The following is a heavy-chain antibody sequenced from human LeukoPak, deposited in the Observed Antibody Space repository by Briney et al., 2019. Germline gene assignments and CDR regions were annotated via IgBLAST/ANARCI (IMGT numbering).Heavy chain of an antibody. CDR2: IIPIFGTA. CDR3: ARSALDSSGYYYVRYFDY. CDR1: GGTFSSYA. J-gene: IGHJ4*02. Sequence: SVKVSCKASGGTFSSYAISWVRQAPGQGLEWMGGIIPIFGTANYAQKFQGRVTITADESTSTAYMELSSLRSEDTAVYYCARSALDSSGYYYVRYFDYWGQGTLVTVSS. D-gene: IGHD3-22*01. V-gene: IGHV1-69*13.